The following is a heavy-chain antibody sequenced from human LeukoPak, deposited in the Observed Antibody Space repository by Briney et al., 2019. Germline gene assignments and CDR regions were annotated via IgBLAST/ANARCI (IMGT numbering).Heavy chain of an antibody. D-gene: IGHD2-21*01. V-gene: IGHV3-48*04. CDR2: ISSSSSIM. CDR3: ARRFLANCGGDCGMDV. CDR1: GFTFSSYA. J-gene: IGHJ6*02. Sequence: GGSLRLSCAASGFTFSSYAMSWVRQAPGKGLEWVSYISSSSSIMQYADTVKGRFTISRDNAKNSLYLQMNSLRAEDTAVYCCARRFLANCGGDCGMDVWGQGTTVTVSS.